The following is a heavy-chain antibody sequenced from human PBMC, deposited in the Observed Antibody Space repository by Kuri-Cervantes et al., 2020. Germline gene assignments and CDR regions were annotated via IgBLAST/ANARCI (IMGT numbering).Heavy chain of an antibody. CDR3: ARTGENSYGLDV. J-gene: IGHJ6*02. CDR1: GFTFSYYY. D-gene: IGHD4-23*01. Sequence: GESLKISCAASGFTFSYYYMSWISQAPGKGLEWVSGISWNSGNIGYEDTVKGRFTISRDNSRNTVYLQVSSLRVEDTSVYYCARTGENSYGLDVWGQGTTVTVSS. CDR2: ISWNSGNI. V-gene: IGHV3-11*06.